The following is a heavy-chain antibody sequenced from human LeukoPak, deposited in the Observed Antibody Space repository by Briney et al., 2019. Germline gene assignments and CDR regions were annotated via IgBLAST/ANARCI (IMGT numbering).Heavy chain of an antibody. Sequence: RSSETLSLTCAVSGGSISSSNWWSWVRQPPGKGLEWIGEIYHSGSTNYNPSLKSRVTISVDKSKNQFSLKLSSVTAADTAVYYCARDLYGDYCWDYWGQGTLVTVSS. J-gene: IGHJ4*02. V-gene: IGHV4-4*02. CDR1: GGSISSSNW. CDR2: IYHSGST. CDR3: ARDLYGDYCWDY. D-gene: IGHD4-17*01.